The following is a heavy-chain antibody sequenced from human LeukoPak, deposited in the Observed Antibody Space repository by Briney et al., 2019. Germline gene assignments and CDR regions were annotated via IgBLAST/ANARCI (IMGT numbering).Heavy chain of an antibody. Sequence: GGSLRLSCAASGFTFSSYSMNWVRQAPGKGLEWVAFIRYDGSNKYYADSVKGRFTISRDNSKNTLYLQMNSLRAEDTAVYYCAKESDEDRVLRFLEWSYYYYYMDVWGKGTTVTVSS. D-gene: IGHD3-3*01. V-gene: IGHV3-30*02. CDR3: AKESDEDRVLRFLEWSYYYYYMDV. CDR2: IRYDGSNK. J-gene: IGHJ6*03. CDR1: GFTFSSYS.